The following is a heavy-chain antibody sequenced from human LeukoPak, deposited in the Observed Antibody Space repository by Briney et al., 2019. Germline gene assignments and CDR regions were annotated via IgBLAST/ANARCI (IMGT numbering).Heavy chain of an antibody. CDR3: VSEGASGGYTFDY. CDR2: ISSSGSTI. D-gene: IGHD2-15*01. Sequence: GGSLSLSCAASGFTFSDYYMSWIRQAPGKGLEWVSYISSSGSTIYYADSVKGRFTISRDNAKNSLYLQMNSLRAEDTAVYYCVSEGASGGYTFDYWGQGTLVTVSS. J-gene: IGHJ4*02. CDR1: GFTFSDYY. V-gene: IGHV3-11*04.